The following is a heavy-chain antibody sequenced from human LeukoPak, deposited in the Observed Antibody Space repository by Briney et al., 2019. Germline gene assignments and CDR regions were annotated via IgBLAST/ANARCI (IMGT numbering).Heavy chain of an antibody. Sequence: SETLSLTCTVSGGSIGSSSYYWGWIRQPPGKGLEWIGSIYYSGSTYYNPSLKSRVTISVDTSKNQFSLKLSSVTAADTAVYYCARGGGYIAVACTPRYYFDYWGQGTLVTVSS. V-gene: IGHV4-39*07. CDR2: IYYSGST. CDR3: ARGGGYIAVACTPRYYFDY. D-gene: IGHD6-19*01. J-gene: IGHJ4*02. CDR1: GGSIGSSSYY.